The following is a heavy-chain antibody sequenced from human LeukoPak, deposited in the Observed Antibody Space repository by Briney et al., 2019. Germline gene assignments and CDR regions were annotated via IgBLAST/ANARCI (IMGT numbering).Heavy chain of an antibody. CDR1: GGSISSDRYY. Sequence: SETLSLTCSVSGGSISSDRYYWSWIRQPAGKGLEWIGRIYTSGSTNYNPSLKSRVTMSVDTSKNQFSLKLSSVTAADTAVYYCARSPLGDYDWFDPWGQGTLVTVSS. CDR3: ARSPLGDYDWFDP. V-gene: IGHV4-61*02. J-gene: IGHJ5*02. CDR2: IYTSGST. D-gene: IGHD4-17*01.